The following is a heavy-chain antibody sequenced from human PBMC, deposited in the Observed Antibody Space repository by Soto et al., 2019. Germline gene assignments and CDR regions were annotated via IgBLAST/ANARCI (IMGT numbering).Heavy chain of an antibody. CDR2: IKHDGSEK. Sequence: PGGSLRLSCAVSGFTFSSYWMTWVRQPPGRGLEWVANIKHDGSEKYYVDSVKGRFTISRDNTKNSLYLQMNGLRAEDTAVYYCARYPGLQEIFDYWGQGTLVTVSS. V-gene: IGHV3-7*03. CDR1: GFTFSSYW. J-gene: IGHJ4*02. D-gene: IGHD4-4*01. CDR3: ARYPGLQEIFDY.